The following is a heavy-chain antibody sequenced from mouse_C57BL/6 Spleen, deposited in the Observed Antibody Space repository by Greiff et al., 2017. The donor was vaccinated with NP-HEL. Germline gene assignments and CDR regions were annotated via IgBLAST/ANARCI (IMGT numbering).Heavy chain of an antibody. J-gene: IGHJ2*01. CDR3: AKNGGGTESPYFDY. CDR1: GFSLTSYG. V-gene: IGHV2-5*01. D-gene: IGHD4-1*01. CDR2: IWRGGST. Sequence: VKLMESGPGLVQPSQSLSITCTVSGFSLTSYGVHWVRQSPGKGLEWLGVIWRGGSTDYNAAFMSRLSITKDNSKSQVFFKMNSLQADDTAIYYCAKNGGGTESPYFDYWGQGTTLTVSS.